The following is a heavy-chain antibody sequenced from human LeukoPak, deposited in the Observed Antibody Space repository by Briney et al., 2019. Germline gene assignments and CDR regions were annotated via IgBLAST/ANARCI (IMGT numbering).Heavy chain of an antibody. CDR3: ARGILWFGDDV. D-gene: IGHD3-10*01. Sequence: GASVKVSCKASGYTFTNYDINWVRQATGQGLEWMGWMNPNSGNTGYAQKFQGRVTMTRNTSISTAYIELSSLRSEDTAVYYCARGILWFGDDVWGKGTTVTISS. CDR2: MNPNSGNT. V-gene: IGHV1-8*01. CDR1: GYTFTNYD. J-gene: IGHJ6*04.